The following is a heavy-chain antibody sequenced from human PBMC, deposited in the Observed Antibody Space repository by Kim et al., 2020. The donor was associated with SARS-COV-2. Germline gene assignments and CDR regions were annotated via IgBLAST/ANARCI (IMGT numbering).Heavy chain of an antibody. CDR2: ISSSGSTI. CDR3: ARDLTYYYDSSGYYSDY. V-gene: IGHV3-11*01. D-gene: IGHD3-22*01. J-gene: IGHJ4*02. Sequence: GGSLRLSCAASGFTFSDYYMSWIRQAPGKGLEWVSYISSSGSTIYYADSVKGRFTISRANAKNLLYLQMNSLRAEDTAVYYCARDLTYYYDSSGYYSDYWGQGTLVTVSS. CDR1: GFTFSDYY.